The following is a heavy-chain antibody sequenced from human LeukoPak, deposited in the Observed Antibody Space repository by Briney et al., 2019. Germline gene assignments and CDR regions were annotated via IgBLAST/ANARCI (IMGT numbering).Heavy chain of an antibody. J-gene: IGHJ4*02. V-gene: IGHV3-30*18. Sequence: GRPLRLSCAASGFTFSSYGMHWVRQAPGKGLEWVAVISYDGSNKYYADSVKGRFTISRDNSKNTLYLQMNSLRAEDTAVYYCANQLVDTAMVTDYWGQGTLVTVSS. CDR2: ISYDGSNK. CDR3: ANQLVDTAMVTDY. CDR1: GFTFSSYG. D-gene: IGHD5-18*01.